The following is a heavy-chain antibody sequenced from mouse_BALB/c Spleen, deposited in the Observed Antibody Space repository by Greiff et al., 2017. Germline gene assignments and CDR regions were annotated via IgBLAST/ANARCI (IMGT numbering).Heavy chain of an antibody. CDR1: GFSLTSYG. Sequence: QVQLKESGPGLVAPSQSLSITCTVSGFSLTSYGVHWVRQPPGKGLEWLGVIWAGGSTNYNSALMSRLSISKDNSKSQVFLKMNSLQTDDTAMYYFARGGAYYMDYWGQGTTLTVSS. V-gene: IGHV2-9*02. CDR3: ARGGAYYMDY. CDR2: IWAGGST. J-gene: IGHJ2*01.